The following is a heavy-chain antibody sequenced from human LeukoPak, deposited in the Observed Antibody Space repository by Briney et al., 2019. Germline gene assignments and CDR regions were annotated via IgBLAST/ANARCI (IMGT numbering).Heavy chain of an antibody. CDR2: ISAYNGNT. CDR1: GYTFTSYG. V-gene: IGHV1-18*01. Sequence: ASVKVSCKASGYTFTSYGISWVRQAPGQGLEWMGWISAYNGNTNYAQKLQGRVTMTTDTSTSTAYMELRSLRSDDTAVYYCARELNYYDSSGYPYVRGMDVWGQGTTVTVSS. D-gene: IGHD3-22*01. J-gene: IGHJ6*02. CDR3: ARELNYYDSSGYPYVRGMDV.